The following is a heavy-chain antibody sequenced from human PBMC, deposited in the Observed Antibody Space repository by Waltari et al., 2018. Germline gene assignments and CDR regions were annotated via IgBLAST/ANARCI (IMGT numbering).Heavy chain of an antibody. CDR2: IYPGDSDT. CDR3: ARADIVVVPAALFDP. J-gene: IGHJ5*02. CDR1: GYSFTSYW. Sequence: EVQLVQSGAEVKKPGESLKISCKGSGYSFTSYWIGWVRQMPGKGLEWMGIIYPGDSDTRYSPSFQGRVTISADKSISTAYLQWSSLKASDTAMYYCARADIVVVPAALFDPWGQGTLVTVSS. D-gene: IGHD2-2*01. V-gene: IGHV5-51*01.